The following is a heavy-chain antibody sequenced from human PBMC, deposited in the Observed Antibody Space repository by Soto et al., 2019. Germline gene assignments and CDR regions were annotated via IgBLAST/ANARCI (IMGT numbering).Heavy chain of an antibody. D-gene: IGHD2-2*01. CDR3: PITYCSTTSCHYYYGMDV. CDR2: IRSEANGGTI. Sequence: GSLRLSGSASGFTFSDYAVSWVRQAPKKGLEWLGLIRSEANGGTIEYAASVKGRFAISRDDSKSVAYLQMNRLKTEDTAVYYCPITYCSTTSCHYYYGMDVWGQGTKVTVYS. J-gene: IGHJ6*02. CDR1: GFTFSDYA. V-gene: IGHV3-49*04.